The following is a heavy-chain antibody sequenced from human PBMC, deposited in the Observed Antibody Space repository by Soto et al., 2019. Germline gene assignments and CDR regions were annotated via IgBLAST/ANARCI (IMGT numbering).Heavy chain of an antibody. CDR3: ASNRVFGVVITSLCDY. Sequence: SVKVSCKASGGTFSSYAISWVRQAPGQGLEWMRGIIPIFGTANYAQKFQGRVTITADKSTSTAYMELSSLRSEDTAVYYCASNRVFGVVITSLCDYWGQGTLVTVSS. J-gene: IGHJ4*02. D-gene: IGHD3-3*01. CDR2: IIPIFGTA. CDR1: GGTFSSYA. V-gene: IGHV1-69*06.